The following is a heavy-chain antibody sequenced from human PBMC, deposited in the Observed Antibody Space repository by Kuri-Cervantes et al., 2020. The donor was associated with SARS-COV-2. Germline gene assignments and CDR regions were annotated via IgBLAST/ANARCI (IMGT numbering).Heavy chain of an antibody. CDR3: ARGRLSIWASFQH. CDR2: ISGSSEYI. V-gene: IGHV3-21*01. Sequence: GGSLRLSCTASGFTISSYTLTWVRQAPGKGLEWVSSISGSSEYIYYADSVKGRFTVSRDNARNSLFLQMNRLRDEDTAVYYCARGRLSIWASFQHWGQGTLVTVSS. CDR1: GFTISSYT. D-gene: IGHD3-16*01. J-gene: IGHJ1*01.